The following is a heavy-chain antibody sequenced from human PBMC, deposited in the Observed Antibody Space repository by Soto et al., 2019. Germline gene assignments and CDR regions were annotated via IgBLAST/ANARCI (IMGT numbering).Heavy chain of an antibody. CDR1: GFSFSTYS. J-gene: IGHJ6*02. D-gene: IGHD6-6*01. Sequence: EVQLVESGGGLVQPGGSLRLYCAASGFSFSTYSMNWVRQAPGKGLEWVSYISSRSYTIYYIDSVKGRFTISRDNAKSSLYLQMNSLGDEDTAVYYCARGGSSSDNGMDVWGQGTTVTVSS. V-gene: IGHV3-48*02. CDR2: ISSRSYTI. CDR3: ARGGSSSDNGMDV.